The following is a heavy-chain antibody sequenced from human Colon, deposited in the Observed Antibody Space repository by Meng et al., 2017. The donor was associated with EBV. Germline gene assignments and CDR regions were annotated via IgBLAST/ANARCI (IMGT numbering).Heavy chain of an antibody. CDR1: GYTFSNYA. CDR3: ARFSSGYFFGY. Sequence: QVPLLQSGAEVKKPGASVKVSCKASGYTFSNYAMNWVRQAPGQRLEWMGWINAGNGDTKYSQKFQGRVTITRDTSASTGYMELSSLRSEDTAVYYCARFSSGYFFGYWGQGTLVTVSS. J-gene: IGHJ4*02. V-gene: IGHV1-3*01. D-gene: IGHD3-22*01. CDR2: INAGNGDT.